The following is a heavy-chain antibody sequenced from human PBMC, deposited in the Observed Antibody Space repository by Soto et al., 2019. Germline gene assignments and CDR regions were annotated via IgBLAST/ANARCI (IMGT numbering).Heavy chain of an antibody. CDR1: GGSISSSSYY. V-gene: IGHV4-39*07. Sequence: SETLSLTCPVSGGSISSSSYYWGWIRQPPGKGLEWIGSIYYSGSTYYNPSLKSRVTISADTAKNQFSLKLSSVTAADTAVYYCARHNDFWSGYSFDPWGQGTLVTVSS. CDR2: IYYSGST. D-gene: IGHD3-3*01. J-gene: IGHJ5*02. CDR3: ARHNDFWSGYSFDP.